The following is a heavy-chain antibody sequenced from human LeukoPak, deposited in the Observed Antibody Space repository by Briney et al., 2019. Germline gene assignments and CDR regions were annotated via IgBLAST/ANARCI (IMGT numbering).Heavy chain of an antibody. Sequence: GGSLRLSCAASGFTFSSYAMSWVRQAPGKGLEWVSAISGSGGSTYYADSVKGRFTISRDNSKNTLYLQMNSLRAEDTAVYYCAKVLVVVFFGESFDYWAQGTLVTVSS. CDR3: AKVLVVVFFGESFDY. J-gene: IGHJ4*02. D-gene: IGHD3-10*01. CDR2: ISGSGGST. CDR1: GFTFSSYA. V-gene: IGHV3-23*01.